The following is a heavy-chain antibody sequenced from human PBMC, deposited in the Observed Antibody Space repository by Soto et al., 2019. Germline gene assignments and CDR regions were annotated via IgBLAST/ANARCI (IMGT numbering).Heavy chain of an antibody. CDR3: AFGNLSYYFDF. J-gene: IGHJ4*02. D-gene: IGHD3-16*01. V-gene: IGHV3-33*01. CDR1: GFTFSGFG. Sequence: QVQLVESGGGVVQPGRSLRLSCAASGFTFSGFGMHWVRQAPGKGLEWVAIIWYDGSDKYYADSVKGRVTISRDNSKNTLYLQMNSLRAEDTAVYHCAFGNLSYYFDFWGQGTPVTVSS. CDR2: IWYDGSDK.